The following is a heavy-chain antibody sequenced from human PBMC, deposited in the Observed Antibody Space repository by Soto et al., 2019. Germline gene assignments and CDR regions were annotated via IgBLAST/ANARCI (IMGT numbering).Heavy chain of an antibody. Sequence: QVQLVQSGAEVKKPGASVKVSCKASGYTFTSYGTSWVRQAPGQGLEGRGWISAYNGNTNNAQKLQARVTMTTDTSTSTAYMELRSLRSDDTAVYYCARGLEQQLVLGEGNDAFDIWGQGTMVTVSS. CDR1: GYTFTSYG. V-gene: IGHV1-18*01. CDR2: ISAYNGNT. CDR3: ARGLEQQLVLGEGNDAFDI. D-gene: IGHD6-13*01. J-gene: IGHJ3*02.